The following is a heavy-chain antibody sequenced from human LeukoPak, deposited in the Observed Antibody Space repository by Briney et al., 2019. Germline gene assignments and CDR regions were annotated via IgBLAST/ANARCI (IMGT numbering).Heavy chain of an antibody. CDR1: GFTFSSYS. CDR2: ISSSSSYI. Sequence: GGSLRLSCAASGFTFSSYSMNWVRQAPGKGLEWVSCISSSSSYIYYADSVKGRFTISRDNAKNSLYLQMNSLRAEDTAVYYCARRPSHSSGYYHHSYNWFDPWGQGTLVTVSS. J-gene: IGHJ5*02. CDR3: ARRPSHSSGYYHHSYNWFDP. V-gene: IGHV3-21*01. D-gene: IGHD3-22*01.